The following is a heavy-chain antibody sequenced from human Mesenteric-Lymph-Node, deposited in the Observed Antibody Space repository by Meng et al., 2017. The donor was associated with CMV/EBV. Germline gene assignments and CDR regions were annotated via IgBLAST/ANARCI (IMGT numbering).Heavy chain of an antibody. V-gene: IGHV3-48*04. CDR3: ARDPLGYCSSTSCYKNYYGMDV. D-gene: IGHD2-2*02. CDR1: GFTFSSYS. Sequence: GESLKISCAASGFTFSSYSMNWVRQAPGKGLEWVSYISSSSSSIYYADSVKGRFTISRDNAKNSLYLQMNSLRAEDTAVYYCARDPLGYCSSTSCYKNYYGMDVWGQGTTVTVSS. J-gene: IGHJ6*02. CDR2: ISSSSSSI.